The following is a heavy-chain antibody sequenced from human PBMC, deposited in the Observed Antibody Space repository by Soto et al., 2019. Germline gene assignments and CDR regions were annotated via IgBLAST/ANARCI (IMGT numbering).Heavy chain of an antibody. J-gene: IGHJ6*02. CDR3: ARVRRCSGGSCYSWGMDV. CDR1: GGSISSSNW. V-gene: IGHV4-4*02. Sequence: QVQLQESGPGLVKPSGTLSLTCAVSGGSISSSNWWSWVRQPPGKGLEWIGEIYHSGSTNYNPSLKSRVTISVDKSKNQFSLKLSSVTAADTAVYHCARVRRCSGGSCYSWGMDVWGQGTTVTVSS. CDR2: IYHSGST. D-gene: IGHD2-15*01.